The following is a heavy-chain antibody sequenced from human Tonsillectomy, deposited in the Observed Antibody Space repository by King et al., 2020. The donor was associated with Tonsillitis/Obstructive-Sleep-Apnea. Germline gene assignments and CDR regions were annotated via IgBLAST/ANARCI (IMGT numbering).Heavy chain of an antibody. J-gene: IGHJ4*02. V-gene: IGHV4-39*01. CDR1: GGSISSSSYY. CDR3: ARHWGATDYFDY. Sequence: QLQESGPGLVKPSETLSLTCTVSGGSISSSSYYWGWIRQPPGQGLEWIGSIYYSGTTYYSPSLKSRVTISVDTSKNQFSLKLTSVTAADTAVFYCARHWGATDYFDYWGQGTLVTVSS. CDR2: IYYSGTT. D-gene: IGHD1-26*01.